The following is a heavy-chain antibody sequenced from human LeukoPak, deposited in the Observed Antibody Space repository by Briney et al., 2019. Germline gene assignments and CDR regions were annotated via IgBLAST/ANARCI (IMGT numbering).Heavy chain of an antibody. V-gene: IGHV3-9*03. J-gene: IGHJ4*02. CDR2: SSWDRGRI. CDR1: GFTFEGYA. D-gene: IGHD5-24*01. CDR3: AKGGEMATISFFDY. Sequence: RSGMSLRLSCGASGFTFEGYAVHWVRHAPGKGLEWVSGSSWDRGRIGYADSVKDRFTSSRDNAKNSLYLQMNSLRAEDMALYYCAKGGEMATISFFDYWGQGTLVTVSS.